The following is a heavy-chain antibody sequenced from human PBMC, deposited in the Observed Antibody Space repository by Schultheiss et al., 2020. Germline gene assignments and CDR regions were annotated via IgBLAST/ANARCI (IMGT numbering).Heavy chain of an antibody. V-gene: IGHV4-34*01. CDR1: GGSFSGYY. Sequence: SETLSLTCAVYGGSFSGYYWSWIRQPPGKGLEWIGEINHSGSTNYNPSLKSRVTISVDTSKNQFSLKLSSVTAADTAVYYCASAPLGGMDVWGQGTTVTVS. CDR2: INHSGST. J-gene: IGHJ6*02. CDR3: ASAPLGGMDV.